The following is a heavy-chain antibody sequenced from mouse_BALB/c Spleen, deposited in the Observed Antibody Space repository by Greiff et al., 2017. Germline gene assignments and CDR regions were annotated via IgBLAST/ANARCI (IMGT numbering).Heavy chain of an antibody. V-gene: IGHV1-39*01. Sequence: EVQLQQTGPELVKPGASVKISCKASGYSFTDYIMLWVKQSHGKSLEWIGNINPYYGSTSYNLKFKGKATLTVDKSSSTAYMQLNSLTSEDSAVYYCSTMITTVFDYWGQGTTLTVSS. J-gene: IGHJ2*01. CDR1: GYSFTDYI. D-gene: IGHD2-4*01. CDR2: INPYYGST. CDR3: STMITTVFDY.